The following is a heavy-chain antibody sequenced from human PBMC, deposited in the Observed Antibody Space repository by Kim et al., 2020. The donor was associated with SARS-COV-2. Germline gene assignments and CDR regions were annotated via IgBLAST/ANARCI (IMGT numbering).Heavy chain of an antibody. D-gene: IGHD4-17*01. CDR2: IKQDGSEK. CDR1: GFTLSTYW. CDR3: ARGRYSDKIRWHAFDV. Sequence: GGSLRLSCAASGFTLSTYWMSWVRQAPGRGLEWVANIKQDGSEKYYGDFVKGRFTISRDKIKSLLYLQMNSLRANDKAVYYCARGRYSDKIRWHAFDVWGHGTMVTVSS. J-gene: IGHJ3*01. V-gene: IGHV3-7*01.